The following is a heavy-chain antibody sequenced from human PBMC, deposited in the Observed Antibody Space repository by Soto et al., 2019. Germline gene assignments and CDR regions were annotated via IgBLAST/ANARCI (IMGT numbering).Heavy chain of an antibody. CDR2: IIPILGTG. CDR1: VCTFSSYA. J-gene: IGHJ6*02. Sequence: SVNVSCKASVCTFSSYAISWVRQAPGQGLEWMGGIIPILGTGNYAQKFQGRVTITADESTSTAYMELSSLRSEDTAVYYCARELKYCSSTSCYLYYYYGMDVWGQGTTVTVSS. V-gene: IGHV1-69*13. D-gene: IGHD2-2*01. CDR3: ARELKYCSSTSCYLYYYYGMDV.